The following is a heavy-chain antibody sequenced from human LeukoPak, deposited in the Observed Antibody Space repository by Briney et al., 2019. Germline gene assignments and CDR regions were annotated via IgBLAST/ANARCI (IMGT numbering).Heavy chain of an antibody. CDR2: ISDSGGST. CDR3: AKRSDYGGNWNYFDY. Sequence: GGSLRLSCAASGFTVSANYMSWVRQAPGKGLEWVSAISDSGGSTYYADSVKGRFTISRDNSRNTLYLQMNSLRAEDTAVYYCAKRSDYGGNWNYFDYWGQGTLVTVSS. D-gene: IGHD4-23*01. J-gene: IGHJ4*02. CDR1: GFTVSANY. V-gene: IGHV3-23*01.